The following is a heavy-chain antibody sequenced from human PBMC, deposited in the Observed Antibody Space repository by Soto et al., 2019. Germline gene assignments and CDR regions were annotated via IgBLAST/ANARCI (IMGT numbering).Heavy chain of an antibody. V-gene: IGHV1-69*13. Sequence: AVKVSCKSSGGTFSSYAISWVRQAPGQGLEWMGGIIPIFGTANYAQKFQGRVTITADESTSTAYMELSSLRSEDTAVYYCARERYGIAVARYYGMDGWGEGITVTVSS. D-gene: IGHD6-19*01. CDR1: GGTFSSYA. J-gene: IGHJ6*02. CDR2: IIPIFGTA. CDR3: ARERYGIAVARYYGMDG.